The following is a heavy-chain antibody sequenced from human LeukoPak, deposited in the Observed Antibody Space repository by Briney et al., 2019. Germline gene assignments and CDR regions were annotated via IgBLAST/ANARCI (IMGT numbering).Heavy chain of an antibody. CDR1: GGSISTHY. J-gene: IGHJ4*02. V-gene: IGHV4-4*07. CDR3: AREVEMATQFDY. Sequence: SETLSLTCTVSGGSISTHYWSWIRQPAGKGLEWIGRNSTTGSTNYNPSLKSRVTMSIDTSKNQFSLKLSSVTAADTAVYYCAREVEMATQFDYWGQGTLVTVSS. D-gene: IGHD5-24*01. CDR2: NSTTGST.